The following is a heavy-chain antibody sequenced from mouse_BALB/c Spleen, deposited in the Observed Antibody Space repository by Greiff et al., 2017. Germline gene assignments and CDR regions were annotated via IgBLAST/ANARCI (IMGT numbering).Heavy chain of an antibody. CDR3: ARSIYYDYAWFAY. V-gene: IGHV3-8*02. CDR1: GDSITSGY. J-gene: IGHJ3*01. D-gene: IGHD2-4*01. CDR2: ISYSGST. Sequence: EVQLQQSGPSLVKPSQTLSLTCSVTGDSITSGYWNWIRKFPGNKLEYMGYISYSGSTYYNPSLKSRISITRDTSKNQYYLQLNSVTTEETATYYCARSIYYDYAWFAYWGQGTLVTVSA.